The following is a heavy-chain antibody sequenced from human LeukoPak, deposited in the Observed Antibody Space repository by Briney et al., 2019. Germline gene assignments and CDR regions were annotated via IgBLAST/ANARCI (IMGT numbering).Heavy chain of an antibody. J-gene: IGHJ4*02. D-gene: IGHD5/OR15-5a*01. CDR3: AKDAMSTSFDY. Sequence: GGSLRLSCAASGFTSSSYGMHWVRQAPGKGLEWVAVISYDGSNKYYADSVKGRFTISRDNSKNTLYLQMNSLRAEDTAVYYCAKDAMSTSFDYWGQGTLVTVSS. CDR2: ISYDGSNK. V-gene: IGHV3-30*18. CDR1: GFTSSSYG.